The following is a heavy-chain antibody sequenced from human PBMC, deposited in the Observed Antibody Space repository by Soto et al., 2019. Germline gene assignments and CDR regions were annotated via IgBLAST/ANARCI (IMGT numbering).Heavy chain of an antibody. V-gene: IGHV3-74*01. CDR2: INSDGSST. CDR3: ARAGYCSGGSCFNYYYYYYMDV. CDR1: GFTFSSYW. J-gene: IGHJ6*03. Sequence: GGSLRLSCAASGFTFSSYWMHWVRQAPGKGLVWVSRINSDGSSTSYADSVKGRFTISRDNAKNTLYLQMNSRRAEDKAVYYCARAGYCSGGSCFNYYYYYYMDVWGKGTTVTVSS. D-gene: IGHD2-15*01.